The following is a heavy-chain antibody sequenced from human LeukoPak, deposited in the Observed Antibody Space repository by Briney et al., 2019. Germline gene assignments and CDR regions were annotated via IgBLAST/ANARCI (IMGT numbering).Heavy chain of an antibody. V-gene: IGHV5-51*01. CDR3: ARRVRFGKFDY. Sequence: RGESLKISCQGSGYSFTSYWIGWGRQMPGKGLEWSGVIYPGDSDTRYSPPFQGQVTISADKSISTASLQWSGLKASATAMYYCARRVRFGKFDYWGQGTLVTVSS. D-gene: IGHD3-10*01. CDR1: GYSFTSYW. CDR2: IYPGDSDT. J-gene: IGHJ4*02.